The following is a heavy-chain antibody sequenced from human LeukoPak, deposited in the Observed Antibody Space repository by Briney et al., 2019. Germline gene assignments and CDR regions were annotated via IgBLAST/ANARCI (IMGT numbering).Heavy chain of an antibody. CDR1: GFTFSSYA. CDR3: AHGAMYQLDY. V-gene: IGHV3-23*01. Sequence: GGSLRLSCAASGFTFSSYAMSWVRQAPGKGLEWVSGIIGGAGSTYYADSVEGRFTISGDNSKNTLFLQMNSLRAEDTAVYYCAHGAMYQLDYWGQGTLVTVSS. CDR2: IIGGAGST. J-gene: IGHJ4*02. D-gene: IGHD2-2*01.